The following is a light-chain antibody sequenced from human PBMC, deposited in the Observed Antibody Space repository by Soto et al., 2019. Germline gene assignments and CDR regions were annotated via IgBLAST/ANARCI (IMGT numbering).Light chain of an antibody. Sequence: EIVMTQSPATLSVSPGERATLSCRASQTIRSNLGWYQLKPGHAPRLLIYGASTRATGIPARFSGSGSVTEFTLTVSSLQSEDFAVYYCQQYYSWPLTFGGGTNVGIK. CDR2: GAS. J-gene: IGKJ4*01. CDR1: QTIRSN. V-gene: IGKV3-15*01. CDR3: QQYYSWPLT.